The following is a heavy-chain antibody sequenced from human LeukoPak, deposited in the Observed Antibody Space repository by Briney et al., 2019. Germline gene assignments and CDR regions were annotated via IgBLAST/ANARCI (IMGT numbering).Heavy chain of an antibody. CDR3: ARLIDRGTSRYYMDV. V-gene: IGHV1-2*02. CDR1: GYTFTGDY. CDR2: INPNSGGT. D-gene: IGHD3-10*01. J-gene: IGHJ6*03. Sequence: GASVKVSCKASGYTFTGDYIHWVRQAPGQGLEWMGWINPNSGGTDYAQKFQGRVTMTRDTSISTAYMELSRLKSDDTAVYYCARLIDRGTSRYYMDVWGKGTTVTVSS.